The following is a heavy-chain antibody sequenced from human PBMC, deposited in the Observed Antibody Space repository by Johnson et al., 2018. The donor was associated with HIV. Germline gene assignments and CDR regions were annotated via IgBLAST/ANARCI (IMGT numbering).Heavy chain of an antibody. CDR2: INSEGSRT. V-gene: IGHV3-74*01. D-gene: IGHD3-22*01. CDR1: GFTFSSYW. J-gene: IGHJ3*02. Sequence: VQLVESGGGLVQPGGSLRLSCAASGFTFSSYWMPWVRQAPGKGLVWVSRINSEGSRTSYAASVKGRFTISRDNAKNSLYLQLNSLRAEDTAVYYCARGDWDYYPDAFDIWGQGTLVTVSS. CDR3: ARGDWDYYPDAFDI.